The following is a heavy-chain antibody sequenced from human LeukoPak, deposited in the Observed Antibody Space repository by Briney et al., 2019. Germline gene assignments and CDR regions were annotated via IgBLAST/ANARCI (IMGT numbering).Heavy chain of an antibody. CDR1: GFTFSDYF. CDR2: ISSDSAFI. J-gene: IGHJ4*02. V-gene: IGHV3-11*01. D-gene: IGHD3-10*01. CDR3: VRFKAPKFGELLFTDF. Sequence: GGSLRLSCAASGFTFSDYFMSYFRQAPGKRPEWVSYISSDSAFIYYADSVKGRFTVSRDNAKNSLYLQMNGLRAEDTAIYYCVRFKAPKFGELLFTDFWGQGTSVIVSS.